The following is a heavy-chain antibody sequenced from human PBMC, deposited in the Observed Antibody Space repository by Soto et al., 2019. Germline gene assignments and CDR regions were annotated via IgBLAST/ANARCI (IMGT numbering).Heavy chain of an antibody. V-gene: IGHV4-59*01. CDR1: GGSISSYY. D-gene: IGHD3-16*01. CDR3: ARETYGFPDAFDI. CDR2: IYYSGST. Sequence: SETLSLTCTVSGGSISSYYWSWIRQPPGKGLEWIGYIYYSGSTNYNPSLKSRVTISVDTSKNQFSLKLSSVTAADTAVYYCARETYGFPDAFDIWGQGTMVTVSS. J-gene: IGHJ3*02.